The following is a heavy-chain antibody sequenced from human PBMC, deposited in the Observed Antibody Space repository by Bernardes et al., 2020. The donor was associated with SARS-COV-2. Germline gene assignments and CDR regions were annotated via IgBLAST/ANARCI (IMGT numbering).Heavy chain of an antibody. D-gene: IGHD7-27*01. CDR1: GFTFSSYD. J-gene: IGHJ6*02. V-gene: IGHV3-13*01. CDR2: IGTAGDT. CDR3: ARVGLGSHYYYYGMDV. Sequence: GVLRLSCAASGFTFSSYDMHWVRQATGKGLEWVSAIGTAGDTYYPGSVKGRFTISRENAKNSLYLQMNSLRAEDTAVYYCARVGLGSHYYYYGMDVWGQGTTVTVSS.